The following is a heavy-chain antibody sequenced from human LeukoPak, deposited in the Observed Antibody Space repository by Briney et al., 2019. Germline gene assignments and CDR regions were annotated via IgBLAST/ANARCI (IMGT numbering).Heavy chain of an antibody. V-gene: IGHV3-74*01. CDR2: INSDGSAT. Sequence: GGSLRLSCAASGFTFGSPWMHWVRQAPGKGLVWVSRINSDGSATAYADSVKGRFTISRDNAKSSLFLQMNSLRAEDTAVYFCAKEDVVAAVPHPFQHWGQGTLVTVSS. CDR1: GFTFGSPW. D-gene: IGHD2-2*01. J-gene: IGHJ1*01. CDR3: AKEDVVAAVPHPFQH.